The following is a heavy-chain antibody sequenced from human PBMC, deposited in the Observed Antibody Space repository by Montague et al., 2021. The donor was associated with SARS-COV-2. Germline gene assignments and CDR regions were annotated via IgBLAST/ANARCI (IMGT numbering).Heavy chain of an antibody. CDR3: ARGSRQWLVRPPHYYYFDY. D-gene: IGHD6-19*01. Sequence: ETLSLTCAVSGGSISSSNWWSWVRQPPGKGLEWIGEIYHSGSTNYNPSLKSRVTISVDKSRNQFSLKLSSVTAADTAVYCCARGSRQWLVRPPHYYYFDYWGQGTLVTVSS. J-gene: IGHJ4*02. V-gene: IGHV4-4*01. CDR1: GGSISSSNW. CDR2: IYHSGST.